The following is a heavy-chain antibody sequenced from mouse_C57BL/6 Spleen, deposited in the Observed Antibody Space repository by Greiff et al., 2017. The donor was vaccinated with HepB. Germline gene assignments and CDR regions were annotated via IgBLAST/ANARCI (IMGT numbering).Heavy chain of an antibody. V-gene: IGHV5-6*01. CDR2: ISSGGSYT. D-gene: IGHD2-3*01. J-gene: IGHJ2*01. Sequence: VQLKESGGDLVKPGGSLKLSCAASGFTFSSYGMSWVRQTPDKRLEWVATISSGGSYTYYPDSVKGRFTISRDNAKNTLYLQMSSLKSEDTAMYYCARAFYDGYYGGDFGNRGQGTTLTVSS. CDR3: ARAFYDGYYGGDFGN. CDR1: GFTFSSYG.